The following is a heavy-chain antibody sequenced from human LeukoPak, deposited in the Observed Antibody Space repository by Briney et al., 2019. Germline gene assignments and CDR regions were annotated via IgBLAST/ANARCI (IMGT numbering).Heavy chain of an antibody. CDR3: AKPPLTGYYNFDY. CDR1: GFTFSNYA. Sequence: GGSLRLSCVASGFTFSNYAMSWVRQAPGKGLEWVSAISGSGGSTYYADSVKGRFTISRDNSKNTLYLQMNSLRAEDTAIYYCAKPPLTGYYNFDYWGQGTLVTVSS. CDR2: ISGSGGST. D-gene: IGHD3-9*01. V-gene: IGHV3-23*01. J-gene: IGHJ4*02.